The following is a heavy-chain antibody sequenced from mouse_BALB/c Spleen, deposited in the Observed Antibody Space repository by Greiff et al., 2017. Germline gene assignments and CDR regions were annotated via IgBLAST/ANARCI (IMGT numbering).Heavy chain of an antibody. CDR2: IDPENGNT. Sequence: EVQLQQSGAELVRPGALVKLSCKASGFNIKDYYMHWVKQRPEQGLEWIGWIDPENGNTIYDPKFQGKASITADTSSNTAYLQLCSLTSEDTAVYYCARGGNSLAYWGQGTLVTVSA. D-gene: IGHD2-1*01. CDR1: GFNIKDYY. V-gene: IGHV14-1*02. J-gene: IGHJ3*01. CDR3: ARGGNSLAY.